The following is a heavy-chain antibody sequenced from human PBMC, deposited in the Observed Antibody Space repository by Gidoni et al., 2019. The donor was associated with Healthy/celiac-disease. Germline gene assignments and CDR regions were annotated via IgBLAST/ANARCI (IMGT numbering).Heavy chain of an antibody. D-gene: IGHD6-13*01. CDR3: AKDLSSWYELEIDY. J-gene: IGHJ4*02. Sequence: EVQLLESGGGLVQPGGSLSLSCAASGFTFSSYAMSWVRQAPGKGLEWVSAISGSGGSTYYADSVKGRFTISRDNSKNTLYLQMNSLRAEDTAVYYCAKDLSSWYELEIDYWGQGTLVTVSS. CDR1: GFTFSSYA. CDR2: ISGSGGST. V-gene: IGHV3-23*01.